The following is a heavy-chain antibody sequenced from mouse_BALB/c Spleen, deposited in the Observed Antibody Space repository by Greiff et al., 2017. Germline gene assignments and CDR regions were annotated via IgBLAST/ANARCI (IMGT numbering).Heavy chain of an antibody. Sequence: VQLQQSGPELVKPGASVKISCKASGYSFTGYYMHWVKQSHVKSLEWIGRINPYNGATSYNQNFKDKASLTVDKSSSTAYMELHSLTSEDSAVYYCAREGYYGSSYFDYWGQGTTLTVSS. CDR1: GYSFTGYY. D-gene: IGHD1-1*01. V-gene: IGHV1-26*01. CDR3: AREGYYGSSYFDY. J-gene: IGHJ2*01. CDR2: INPYNGAT.